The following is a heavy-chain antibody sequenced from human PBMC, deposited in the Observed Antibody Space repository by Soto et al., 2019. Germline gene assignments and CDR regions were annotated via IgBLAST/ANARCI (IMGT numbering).Heavy chain of an antibody. CDR3: ARAVTSLDYYYYGMDV. J-gene: IGHJ6*02. CDR2: IIPIFGTA. Sequence: SVKVSCKASGGTFSIYAISWVRQAPGQGLEWMGGIIPIFGTANYAQKFQGRVTITADESTSTAYMELSSLRSEDTAVYYCARAVTSLDYYYYGMDVWGQGTTVTVSS. CDR1: GGTFSIYA. D-gene: IGHD2-21*02. V-gene: IGHV1-69*13.